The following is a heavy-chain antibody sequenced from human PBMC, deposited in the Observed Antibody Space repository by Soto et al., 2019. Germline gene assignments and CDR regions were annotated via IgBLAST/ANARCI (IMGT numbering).Heavy chain of an antibody. V-gene: IGHV4-59*01. Sequence: SETLSLTCTVSGGSISSYYLSWIRQPPGKGLEWIGYIYYSGSTNYNPSLKSRVTISVDTSKNQFSLKLSSVTAADTAVYYCARGPSGSPSEDYWGQGTLVTVYS. CDR1: GGSISSYY. D-gene: IGHD1-26*01. J-gene: IGHJ4*02. CDR3: ARGPSGSPSEDY. CDR2: IYYSGST.